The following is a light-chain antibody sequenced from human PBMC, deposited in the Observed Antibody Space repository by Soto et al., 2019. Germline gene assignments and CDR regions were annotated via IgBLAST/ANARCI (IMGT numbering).Light chain of an antibody. J-gene: IGKJ2*01. CDR1: QSVSSY. CDR2: DAS. CDR3: QQRSRWPFT. V-gene: IGKV3-11*01. Sequence: EIVLTQSPATLSLSPGERVTLSCRASQSVSSYLAWYQQKPGQAPRLLIYDASNRATGIPARFSGSGSGTDFTLTISSLEPEDFAVYYCQQRSRWPFTFGQGTTLEIK.